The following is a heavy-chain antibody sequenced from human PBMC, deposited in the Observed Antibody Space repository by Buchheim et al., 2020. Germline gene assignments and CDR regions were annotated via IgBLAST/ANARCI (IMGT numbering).Heavy chain of an antibody. CDR1: GYTFINYA. CDR3: ARAHDSSGYSNFDY. Sequence: QVQLVQSGAEVKKPGASVKVSCKASGYTFINYAMHWVRQAPGQRLEWMGWINAGNGNTKYLQKFQDRVTITRDTSASPAYMELSSLRSEDTAVYYCARAHDSSGYSNFDYWGQGTL. CDR2: INAGNGNT. V-gene: IGHV1-3*01. J-gene: IGHJ4*02. D-gene: IGHD3-22*01.